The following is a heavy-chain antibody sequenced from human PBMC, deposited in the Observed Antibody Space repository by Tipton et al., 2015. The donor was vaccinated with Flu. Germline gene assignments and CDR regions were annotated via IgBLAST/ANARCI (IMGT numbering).Heavy chain of an antibody. V-gene: IGHV4-4*09. CDR2: ISRST. CDR3: ARSYSASEAFEI. CDR1: YGSISTYY. J-gene: IGHJ3*02. Sequence: TLSLTCNVSYGSISTYYWSWIRQSPGKALEWIGYISRSTDYNPSFKGRVTISADTSKNQFSLRLSSVTAADTAIYYCARSYSASEAFEIWGRGTMVTGSS. D-gene: IGHD4-11*01.